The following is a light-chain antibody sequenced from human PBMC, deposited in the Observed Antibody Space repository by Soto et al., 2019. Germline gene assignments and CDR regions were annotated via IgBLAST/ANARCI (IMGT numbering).Light chain of an antibody. V-gene: IGKV3-20*01. CDR2: GAS. CDR1: QSASHNY. J-gene: IGKJ1*01. CDR3: QHYGDSPWP. Sequence: EIVLTQSPGPLSLPPGERATLSCRASQSASHNYLAWYQQKPGQAPRLLIYGASTRAPGIPDRFSGSGSATDFTLTISRLEPEDFAVYYCQHYGDSPWPFGQGAKVDI.